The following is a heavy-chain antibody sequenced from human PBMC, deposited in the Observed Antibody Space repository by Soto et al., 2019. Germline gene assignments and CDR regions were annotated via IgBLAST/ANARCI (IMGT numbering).Heavy chain of an antibody. CDR3: AREIPRVLIWFAESATNWFDP. CDR2: ISAYNGNT. Sequence: ASVKVSCKASGYTFTSYGISWVRQAPGQGLEWMGWISAYNGNTNYAQKLQGRVTMTTDTSTSTAYMELRSLRSDDTAVYYCAREIPRVLIWFAESATNWFDPWGQGTPVTVSS. V-gene: IGHV1-18*01. D-gene: IGHD3-10*01. J-gene: IGHJ5*02. CDR1: GYTFTSYG.